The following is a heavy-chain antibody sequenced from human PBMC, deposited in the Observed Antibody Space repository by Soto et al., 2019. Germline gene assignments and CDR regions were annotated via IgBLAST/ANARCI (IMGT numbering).Heavy chain of an antibody. J-gene: IGHJ5*01. Sequence: EVQLVESGGGLVQPGGSLRLSCAASGVTVSSNYMSWVRQAPGKGLKWVSVMYSGGTTYYADSVKGRCTISRDNSKNTLYIQMNSLRAEDTAVYYCVRNGDSSSYRGWFDSWGQGTLVTVSS. D-gene: IGHD3-22*01. V-gene: IGHV3-66*01. CDR2: MYSGGTT. CDR1: GVTVSSNY. CDR3: VRNGDSSSYRGWFDS.